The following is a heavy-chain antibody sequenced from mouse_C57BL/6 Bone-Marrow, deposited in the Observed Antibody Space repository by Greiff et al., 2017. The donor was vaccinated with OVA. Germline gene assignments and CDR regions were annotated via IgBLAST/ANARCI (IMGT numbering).Heavy chain of an antibody. CDR1: GYTFTDYN. CDR3: ARSDYYGNY. J-gene: IGHJ2*01. D-gene: IGHD1-1*01. CDR2: INPNNGGT. Sequence: VQLKQPGAELVKPGASVKLSCKASGYTFTDYNMHWVKQSHGKSLEWIGYINPNNGGTSYNQKFKGKATLTVNKSSSTAYMELRSLTSEDSAVYYCARSDYYGNYWGQGTTLTVSS. V-gene: IGHV1-22*01.